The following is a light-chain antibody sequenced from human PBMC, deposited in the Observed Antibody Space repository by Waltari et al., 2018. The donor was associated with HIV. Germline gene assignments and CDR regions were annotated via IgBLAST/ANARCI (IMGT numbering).Light chain of an antibody. Sequence: SYVLTQPPSVSVAPGKTARITCGGENIGSKSVNWYQKQPGQAPVMVIYHDTDRPSGIPGRFLGLKSEGPATPTIRGVEAGDEADYFCQVWDTNTDQYVIFGGGTNLAV. J-gene: IGLJ2*01. V-gene: IGLV3-21*01. CDR3: QVWDTNTDQYVI. CDR1: NIGSKS. CDR2: HDT.